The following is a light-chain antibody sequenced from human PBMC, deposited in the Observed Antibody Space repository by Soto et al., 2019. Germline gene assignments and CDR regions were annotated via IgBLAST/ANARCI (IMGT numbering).Light chain of an antibody. CDR3: HQTYANPWT. J-gene: IGKJ1*01. V-gene: IGKV1-39*01. CDR2: AAS. CDR1: QSISTY. Sequence: DTQMTQSPSFLSASVGDRVSITCRASQSISTYLNWYQQKPGMAPKFLIYAASRLQSGVPSRFSGSGSGTDFTLTISSLQPEDFATYYCHQTYANPWTFGQGTKVEIK.